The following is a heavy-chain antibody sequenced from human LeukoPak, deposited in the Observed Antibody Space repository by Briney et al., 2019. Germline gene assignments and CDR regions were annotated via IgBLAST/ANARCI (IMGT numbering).Heavy chain of an antibody. CDR3: ARGRSGSYPDY. V-gene: IGHV3-48*03. CDR1: GFTFSSYE. CDR2: ISGSGGST. D-gene: IGHD1-26*01. Sequence: PGGSLRLSCAASGFTFSSYERNWVRQAPGKGLEWVSAISGSGGSTYYADSVKGRFTISRDNAKNSLYLQMNSLRAEDTAVYYCARGRSGSYPDYWGQGTLVTVSS. J-gene: IGHJ4*02.